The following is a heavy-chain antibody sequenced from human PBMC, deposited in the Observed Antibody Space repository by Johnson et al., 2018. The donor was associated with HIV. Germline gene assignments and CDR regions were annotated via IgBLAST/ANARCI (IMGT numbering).Heavy chain of an antibody. Sequence: MQLVESGGGVVRPGRSLRLSCAASGFTFSSYPMHWVRQAPGKGLEWVGVISYDGNSKYYGDSVKGRFTISRDNSKNTLYLQMNSLRAGDTAVYYCSRLPTGYSRDGFDIWGQGTMVTVSS. D-gene: IGHD5-18*01. CDR1: GFTFSSYP. J-gene: IGHJ3*02. V-gene: IGHV3-30*04. CDR3: SRLPTGYSRDGFDI. CDR2: ISYDGNSK.